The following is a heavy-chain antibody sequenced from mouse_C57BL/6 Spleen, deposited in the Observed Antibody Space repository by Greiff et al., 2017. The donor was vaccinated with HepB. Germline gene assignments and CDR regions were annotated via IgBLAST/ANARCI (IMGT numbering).Heavy chain of an antibody. CDR2: IYPGDGDT. CDR3: ARTDYYGSSPYWYFDV. V-gene: IGHV1-80*01. CDR1: GYAFSSSW. Sequence: QVQLQQSGAELVKPGASVKISCKASGYAFSSSWMNWVKQRPGKGLEWIGQIYPGDGDTNYNGKFKGKATLTADKSSSTAYMQLSSLTSEDSAVYFCARTDYYGSSPYWYFDVWGTGTTVTVSS. J-gene: IGHJ1*03. D-gene: IGHD1-1*01.